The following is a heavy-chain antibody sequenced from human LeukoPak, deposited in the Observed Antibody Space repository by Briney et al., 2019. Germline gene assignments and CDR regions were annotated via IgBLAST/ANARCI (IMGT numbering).Heavy chain of an antibody. CDR3: ARLIEDYYDSRGYYYGGFNWFDP. Sequence: GGSLRLSCAASGFTFSSYAMHWVRQAPGKGLEWVAVISYDGSNKYYADSVKGRFTISRDNSKNTLYLQMNSLRAEDTAVYYCARLIEDYYDSRGYYYGGFNWFDPWGQGTLVTVSS. V-gene: IGHV3-30*04. D-gene: IGHD3-22*01. J-gene: IGHJ5*02. CDR1: GFTFSSYA. CDR2: ISYDGSNK.